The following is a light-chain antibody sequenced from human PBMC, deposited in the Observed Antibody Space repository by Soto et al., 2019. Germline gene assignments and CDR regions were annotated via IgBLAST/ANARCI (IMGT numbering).Light chain of an antibody. CDR3: SSYASGYSV. CDR2: DVS. CDR1: SSDIGSYNY. J-gene: IGLJ2*01. Sequence: QSALTQPASESVSTGQSITISCTGTSSDIGSYNYVSWYQRHPGRAPKLLIYDVSYRPSGISDRFSSSKSGYTASLTISTLQTEVEADNYCSSYASGYSVCGGGTKRTV. V-gene: IGLV2-14*03.